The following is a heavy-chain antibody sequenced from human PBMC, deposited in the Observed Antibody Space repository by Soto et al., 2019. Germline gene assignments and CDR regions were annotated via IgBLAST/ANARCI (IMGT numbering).Heavy chain of an antibody. D-gene: IGHD6-19*01. Sequence: SETLSLTCAVYGGSFSGYYWSWIRQPSGKGLEWIGEINHSGSTNYNPSLKSRVTISVDTSKNQFSLKLSSVTAADTAVYYCARGLEWQWLVQDYYYGMDVWGQGTTVTVSS. V-gene: IGHV4-34*01. J-gene: IGHJ6*02. CDR2: INHSGST. CDR1: GGSFSGYY. CDR3: ARGLEWQWLVQDYYYGMDV.